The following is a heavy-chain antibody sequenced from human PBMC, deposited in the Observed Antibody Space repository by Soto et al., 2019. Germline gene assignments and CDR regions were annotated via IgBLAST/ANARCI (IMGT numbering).Heavy chain of an antibody. CDR1: GGSISSYY. V-gene: IGHV4-34*01. D-gene: IGHD3-10*01. CDR3: ARGPRRYGSGSYYNYYYGMDV. CDR2: INHSGST. Sequence: SETLSLTCTVSGGSISSYYWSWIRQPPGKGLEWIGEINHSGSTNYNPSLKSRVTISVDTSKNQFSLKLSSVTAADTAVYYCARGPRRYGSGSYYNYYYGMDVWGQGTTVTVSS. J-gene: IGHJ6*02.